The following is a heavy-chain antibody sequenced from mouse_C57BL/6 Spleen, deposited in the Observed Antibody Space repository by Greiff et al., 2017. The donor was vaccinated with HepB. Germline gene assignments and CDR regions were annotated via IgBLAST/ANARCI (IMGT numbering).Heavy chain of an antibody. Sequence: QVQLQQSGAELVRPGASVKMSCKASGYTFTSYNMHWVKQTPRQGLEWIGAIYPGNGDTSYNQKFKGKATLTVDKSSSTAYMQLSSLTSEDSAVYFCARFDYYGSSYRYYAMDYWGQGTSVTVSS. CDR3: ARFDYYGSSYRYYAMDY. D-gene: IGHD1-1*01. CDR2: IYPGNGDT. J-gene: IGHJ4*01. V-gene: IGHV1-12*01. CDR1: GYTFTSYN.